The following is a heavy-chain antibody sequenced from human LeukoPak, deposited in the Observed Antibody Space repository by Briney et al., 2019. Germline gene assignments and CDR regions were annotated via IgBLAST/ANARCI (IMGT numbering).Heavy chain of an antibody. CDR3: AKVGRGYSFKYYFDY. D-gene: IGHD5-18*01. V-gene: IGHV3-9*01. CDR1: GFTFDDYA. CDR2: ISWNSGSI. Sequence: PGGSLRLSCAASGFTFDDYAMHWVRQAPGKGLKWVSGISWNSGSIGYADSVKGRFTISRDNAKNSLYLQMSSLRAEDTALYYCAKVGRGYSFKYYFDYWGQGTLVTVSS. J-gene: IGHJ4*02.